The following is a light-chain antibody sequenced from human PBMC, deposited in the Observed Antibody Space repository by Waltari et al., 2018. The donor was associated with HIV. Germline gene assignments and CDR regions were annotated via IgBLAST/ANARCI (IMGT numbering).Light chain of an antibody. V-gene: IGLV1-47*01. J-gene: IGLJ3*02. CDR1: SSNIGSSY. CDR2: RNN. CDR3: ATWDDSLSGLWV. Sequence: QSVLTQPPSASGTPGPRVTISYSGSSSNIGSSYVYWYQQLPGTAPKLLMYRNNQRPSGVPDRFSGSKSGTSASLAISGLRSEDEADYYCATWDDSLSGLWVFGGGTKLTVL.